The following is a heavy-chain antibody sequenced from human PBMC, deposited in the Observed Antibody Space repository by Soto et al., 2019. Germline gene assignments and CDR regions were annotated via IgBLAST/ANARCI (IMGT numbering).Heavy chain of an antibody. V-gene: IGHV4-4*02. Sequence: SETLSLTCDVSRYSINNNNWWSWVRQPPGGGLEWIGELHHGGSTNYNPSLESRATFSVDISKNQFFLKLSSVTAADTAVYYCTKNSAYALDYWGQGTLVTVPQ. CDR1: RYSINNNNW. CDR2: LHHGGST. J-gene: IGHJ4*02. CDR3: TKNSAYALDY. D-gene: IGHD5-12*01.